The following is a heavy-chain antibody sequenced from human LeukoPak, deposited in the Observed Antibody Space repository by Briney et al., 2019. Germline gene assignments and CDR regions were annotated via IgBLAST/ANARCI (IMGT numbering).Heavy chain of an antibody. CDR3: AKDHRRPGYYYGMDV. CDR2: MNPNSGNT. J-gene: IGHJ6*02. Sequence: ASVKVSCKASGYTFTSYDINWVRQATGQGLEWMGWMNPNSGNTGYAQKFQGRVTMTRNTSISTASMELSSLRSEDTAVYYCAKDHRRPGYYYGMDVWGQGTTVTVSS. CDR1: GYTFTSYD. V-gene: IGHV1-8*01. D-gene: IGHD1-14*01.